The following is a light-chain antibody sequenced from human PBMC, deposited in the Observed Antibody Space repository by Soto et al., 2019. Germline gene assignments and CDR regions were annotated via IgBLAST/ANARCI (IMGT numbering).Light chain of an antibody. CDR1: QSISAW. CDR3: QQYNDYSWT. CDR2: KAS. V-gene: IGKV1-5*03. J-gene: IGKJ1*01. Sequence: DIQMTQSPSTLSASVGDSVSINCRASQSISAWLAWYQQKPGKAPRLLIYKASTLEIGVPSRFSGSGSGTEFTITISSLQPDDVEIYYCQQYNDYSWTFGQGTKVDIK.